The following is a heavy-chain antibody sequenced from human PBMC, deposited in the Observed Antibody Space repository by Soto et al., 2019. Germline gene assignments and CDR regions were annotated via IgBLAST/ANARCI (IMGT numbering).Heavy chain of an antibody. J-gene: IGHJ5*02. Sequence: SETLSLTCTVSGGSISSSSYYWGWIRQPPGKGLEWIGSIYYSGSTYYNPSLKSRVTISVDTSKNQFSLKLSSVTAADTAVYYCASIGYCSSTSCLHWFDPWGQGTLVTVSS. CDR3: ASIGYCSSTSCLHWFDP. CDR2: IYYSGST. D-gene: IGHD2-2*03. V-gene: IGHV4-39*01. CDR1: GGSISSSSYY.